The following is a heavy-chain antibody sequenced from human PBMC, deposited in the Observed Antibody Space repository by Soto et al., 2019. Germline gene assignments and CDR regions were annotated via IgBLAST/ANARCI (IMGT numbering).Heavy chain of an antibody. CDR2: ISYSGNT. CDR3: VRGRGYFYDASGYYSDC. CDR1: GGSITSHDNY. J-gene: IGHJ4*02. Sequence: QLQLQESGPGLVKPSETLSHTCAVSGGSITSHDNYWTWIRQAPGKGLEWVGYISYSGNTYYNPSLASRLTISADTSKTQFSLKMNSVTAADTAVYYCVRGRGYFYDASGYYSDCWGQGTLVTVSA. V-gene: IGHV4-30-4*01. D-gene: IGHD3-22*01.